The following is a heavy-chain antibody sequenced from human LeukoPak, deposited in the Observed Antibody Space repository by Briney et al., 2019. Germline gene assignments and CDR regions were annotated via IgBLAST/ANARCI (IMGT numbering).Heavy chain of an antibody. D-gene: IGHD2-2*01. Sequence: ASVKGSCKASGYTFTSYDINWVRQATGQGLEWMGWMNPHSGNTGYAQKFQGRVTMTRNTSISTAYMELSSLRSEDTAVYYCARGGYCSSTSCSPYYYYGMDVWGQGTTVTVSS. CDR3: ARGGYCSSTSCSPYYYYGMDV. CDR2: MNPHSGNT. J-gene: IGHJ6*02. CDR1: GYTFTSYD. V-gene: IGHV1-8*01.